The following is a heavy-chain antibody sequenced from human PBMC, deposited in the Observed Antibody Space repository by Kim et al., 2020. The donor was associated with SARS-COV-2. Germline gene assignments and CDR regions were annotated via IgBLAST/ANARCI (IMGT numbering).Heavy chain of an antibody. CDR3: ARGGRVAVAGSFFDY. V-gene: IGHV3-30-3*01. CDR1: GFTFSSYS. CDR2: ISYDGSNK. J-gene: IGHJ4*02. D-gene: IGHD6-19*01. Sequence: GGSLRLSCAASGFTFSSYSMHWVRQAPGKGLEWVAIISYDGSNKYYADSVKGRFTISRDNSKNTLYLQMNSLRAEDTAVYYCARGGRVAVAGSFFDYWGQGTLVTVSS.